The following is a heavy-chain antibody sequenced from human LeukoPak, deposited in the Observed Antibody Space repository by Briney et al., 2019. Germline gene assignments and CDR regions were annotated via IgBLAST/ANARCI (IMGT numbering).Heavy chain of an antibody. J-gene: IGHJ6*03. Sequence: PRGSLRLSCAASGVTFSGSAMHWVRQASGKGLGWVARIRSKANSYATAYAASVKGRFTISRDDSKNTAYLQMNSLKTEDTSVYYCTKRETDHYYFMDVWGKGTTVTVSS. CDR1: GVTFSGSA. CDR2: IRSKANSYAT. CDR3: TKRETDHYYFMDV. D-gene: IGHD5-24*01. V-gene: IGHV3-73*01.